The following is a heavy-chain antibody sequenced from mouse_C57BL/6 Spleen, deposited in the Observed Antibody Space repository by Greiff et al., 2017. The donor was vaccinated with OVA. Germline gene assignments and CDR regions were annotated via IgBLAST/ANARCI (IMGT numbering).Heavy chain of an antibody. D-gene: IGHD6-1*01. CDR3: ARVPGYSFDY. J-gene: IGHJ2*01. CDR2: INPSNGGT. Sequence: QVQLQQPGTELVKPGASVKLSCKASGYTFTSYWMHWVKQRPGQGLEWIGNINPSNGGTNYNEKFKSKATLTVDKSSRPAYMQLSSLTSADSAVYYYARVPGYSFDYWGQGTTLTVSS. V-gene: IGHV1-53*01. CDR1: GYTFTSYW.